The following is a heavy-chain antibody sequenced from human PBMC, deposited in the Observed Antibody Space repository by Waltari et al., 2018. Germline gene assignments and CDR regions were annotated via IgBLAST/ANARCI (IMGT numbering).Heavy chain of an antibody. CDR3: TTDYYYDSSGYKDY. CDR2: IKSKTDGGTT. D-gene: IGHD3-22*01. CDR1: GFTFSNAW. Sequence: EVQLVESGGGLVKPGGSLRLSCAASGFTFSNAWMSWVRQAPGKGLEWVGRIKSKTDGGTTDYAAPVKGRFTISRDDSKNTLYLQMNSLKTEDTAVYYCTTDYYYDSSGYKDYWGQGTLVTVSS. V-gene: IGHV3-15*01. J-gene: IGHJ4*02.